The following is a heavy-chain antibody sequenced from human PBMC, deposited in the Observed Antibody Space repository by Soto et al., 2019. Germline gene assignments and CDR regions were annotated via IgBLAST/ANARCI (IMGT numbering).Heavy chain of an antibody. D-gene: IGHD2-21*02. V-gene: IGHV3-33*01. J-gene: IGHJ4*02. CDR3: ASDSQQGLQTPLHFDY. Sequence: QVQLVESGGGVVQPGRSLRLSCAASGFIFNNYGMHWVRQAPGKGPEWVAVIWYGGSEKYYSDSVKGRFTISRDNSKNTLYLQMNSLRVEDTAVYYCASDSQQGLQTPLHFDYWGQGTLVTVSS. CDR1: GFIFNNYG. CDR2: IWYGGSEK.